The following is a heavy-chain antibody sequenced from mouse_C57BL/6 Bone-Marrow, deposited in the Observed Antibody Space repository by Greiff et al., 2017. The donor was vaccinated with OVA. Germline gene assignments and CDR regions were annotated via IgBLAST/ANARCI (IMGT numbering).Heavy chain of an antibody. Sequence: VQLVESGAELARPGASVKLSCKASGYTFTSYGISWVKQRTGQGLEWIGEIYPRSGNTYYNEKFKGKATLTADKSSSTAYMELRSLTSEDSAVYFCARSMVTTGEDYWGQGTTLTVSS. V-gene: IGHV1-81*01. CDR3: ARSMVTTGEDY. J-gene: IGHJ2*01. CDR1: GYTFTSYG. CDR2: IYPRSGNT. D-gene: IGHD2-2*01.